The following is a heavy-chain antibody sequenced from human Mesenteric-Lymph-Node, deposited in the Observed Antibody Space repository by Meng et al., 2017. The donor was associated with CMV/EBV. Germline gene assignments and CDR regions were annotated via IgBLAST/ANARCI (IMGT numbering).Heavy chain of an antibody. CDR2: ISSSGSTI. V-gene: IGHV3-11*04. D-gene: IGHD4-23*01. J-gene: IGHJ6*02. Sequence: GESLKISCAASGLTFSDYYMSWIRQAPGKGLEWVSYISSSGSTIYYADSVKGRFTISRDNAKNSLYLQMNSLRAEDTAVYYCARSPGNPTTVVHYFYYYGMDVWGQGTAVTVSS. CDR1: GLTFSDYY. CDR3: ARSPGNPTTVVHYFYYYGMDV.